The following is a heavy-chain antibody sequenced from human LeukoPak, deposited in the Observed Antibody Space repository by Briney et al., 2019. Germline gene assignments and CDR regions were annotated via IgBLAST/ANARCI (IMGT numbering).Heavy chain of an antibody. CDR2: ISYDGITE. J-gene: IGHJ4*02. CDR3: ARVFYDSSRGPFDY. CDR1: GFAFSSSA. D-gene: IGHD3-22*01. Sequence: GGSLRLSCEASGFAFSSSAMHWVRQAPGKGLEWVSLISYDGITEDYSDSVKGRFTISRDNFKNSLYLQMNSLRAEDTAVYYCARVFYDSSRGPFDYWGQGTLVTVSS. V-gene: IGHV3-30*04.